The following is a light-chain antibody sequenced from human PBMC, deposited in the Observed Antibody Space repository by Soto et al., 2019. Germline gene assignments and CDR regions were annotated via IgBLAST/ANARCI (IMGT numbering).Light chain of an antibody. CDR1: QSVSNS. CDR2: GTP. CDR3: QHYGRSPPWT. Sequence: EIVLTQSPATLSLSPGERVTLSCRASQSVSNSLAWYQQKPGQAPRLLIYGTPTRPPGIPDRFSGSGSGTDFTLTISRLEPEDFAVYYCQHYGRSPPWTFGQGTKVDIK. V-gene: IGKV3-20*01. J-gene: IGKJ1*01.